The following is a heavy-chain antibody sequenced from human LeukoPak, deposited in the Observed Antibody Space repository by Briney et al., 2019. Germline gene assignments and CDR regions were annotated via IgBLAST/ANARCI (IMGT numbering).Heavy chain of an antibody. CDR2: INPNSGGT. J-gene: IGHJ3*02. V-gene: IGHV1-2*02. Sequence: GASVKVSCKASGYTFTGYYMHWVRQAPGQGLEWMGWINPNSGGTNYAQKFQGRVTMTRDTSISTAYMELSRLRSDDTAVYYCARTHYYGTGSYYPDAFDIWGQGTMVTVSS. CDR1: GYTFTGYY. D-gene: IGHD3-10*01. CDR3: ARTHYYGTGSYYPDAFDI.